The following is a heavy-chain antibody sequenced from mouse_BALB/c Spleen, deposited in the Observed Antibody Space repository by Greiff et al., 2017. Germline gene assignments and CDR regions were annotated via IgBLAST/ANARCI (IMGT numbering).Heavy chain of an antibody. J-gene: IGHJ4*01. CDR1: GYTFTDYN. CDR2: INPNNGGT. Sequence: EVQLQQSGPELVKPGASVKIPCKASGYTFTDYNMDWVKQSHGKSLEWIGDINPNNGGTIYNQKFKGKATLTVDKSSSTAYMELRSLTSEDTAVYYCARSVMITTFMDYWGQGTSVTVSS. CDR3: ARSVMITTFMDY. V-gene: IGHV1-18*01. D-gene: IGHD2-4*01.